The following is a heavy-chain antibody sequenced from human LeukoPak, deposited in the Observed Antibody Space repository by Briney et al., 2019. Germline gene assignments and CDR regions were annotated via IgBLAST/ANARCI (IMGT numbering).Heavy chain of an antibody. V-gene: IGHV3-23*01. CDR2: ISGSGGST. J-gene: IGHJ4*02. D-gene: IGHD4-23*01. CDR1: GFTFSSYA. Sequence: GGSLRLSCAASGFTFSSYAMSWVRQAPGKELEWVSAISGSGGSTYYADSVKGRFTISRDNSKNTLYLQMNSLRAEDTAVYYCAKDEYGGNSEYFDYWGQGTLVTVSS. CDR3: AKDEYGGNSEYFDY.